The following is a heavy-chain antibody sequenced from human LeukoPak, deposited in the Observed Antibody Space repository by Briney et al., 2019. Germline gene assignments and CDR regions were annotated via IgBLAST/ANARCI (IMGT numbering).Heavy chain of an antibody. J-gene: IGHJ4*02. D-gene: IGHD1-7*01. CDR1: GYSISSGYY. V-gene: IGHV4-38-2*02. CDR2: IYHSGST. CDR3: AGCRITGTRPFDY. Sequence: SETLSLTCTVSGYSISSGYYWAWIRQPPGKGLEWIGSIYHSGSTYYNPSLKSRVTISVDTSKNQFSLKLSSVTAADTAVYYCAGCRITGTRPFDYWGQGTLVTVSS.